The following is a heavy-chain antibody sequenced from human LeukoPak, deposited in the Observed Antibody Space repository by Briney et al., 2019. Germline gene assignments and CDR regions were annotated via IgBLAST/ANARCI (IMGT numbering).Heavy chain of an antibody. D-gene: IGHD2-15*01. CDR1: GYTFTSYD. CDR3: ARSSHCSGGSCYFVDY. CDR2: MNPNSGNT. J-gene: IGHJ4*02. V-gene: IGHV1-8*03. Sequence: ASVKVSCKASGYTFTSYDINWVRQATRQGLEWMGWMNPNSGNTGYAQKFQGRVTITRNTSISTAYMELSSLRSEDTAVYYCARSSHCSGGSCYFVDYWGQGTLVTVSS.